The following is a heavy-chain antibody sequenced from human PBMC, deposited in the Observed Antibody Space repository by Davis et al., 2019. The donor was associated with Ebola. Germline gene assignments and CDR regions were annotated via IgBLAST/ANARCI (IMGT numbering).Heavy chain of an antibody. V-gene: IGHV4-34*01. CDR1: GGSFSGYY. Sequence: MPSETLSLTCAVYGGSFSGYYWSWIRQPPGKGLEWIGSIYYSGSTYYNPSLKSRVTISVDTSKNQFSLKLSSVTAADTAVYYCARHLSGSYYKHFDYWGQGTLVTVSS. J-gene: IGHJ4*02. D-gene: IGHD1-26*01. CDR3: ARHLSGSYYKHFDY. CDR2: IYYSGST.